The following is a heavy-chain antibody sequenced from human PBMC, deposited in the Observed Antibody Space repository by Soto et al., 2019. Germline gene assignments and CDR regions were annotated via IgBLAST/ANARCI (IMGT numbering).Heavy chain of an antibody. Sequence: PGGSLRLSCAASGFTFSDHHMDWVRQAPGKGLEWVGRTRNKANSYTTEYGASVKGRFTISRDESNNSVYLQLNSLKTEDTALYYCVTSSKGGTAQAFDFWGQGTMVTVSS. CDR3: VTSSKGGTAQAFDF. D-gene: IGHD1-7*01. V-gene: IGHV3-72*01. CDR2: TRNKANSYTT. J-gene: IGHJ3*01. CDR1: GFTFSDHH.